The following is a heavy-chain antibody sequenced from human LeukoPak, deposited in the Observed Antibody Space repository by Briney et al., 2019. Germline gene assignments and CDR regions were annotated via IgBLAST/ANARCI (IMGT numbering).Heavy chain of an antibody. Sequence: QPGGSLRLSCAASGFTLSFYGIDWVRQAQGKGLGWLSYISSSGRTIHDADSVRGRFTISRDNAKNSLYLQMNSLRAEDTAVYYCARSRDNYFDYWCQGTLVTVSS. CDR1: GFTLSFYG. CDR3: ARSRDNYFDY. V-gene: IGHV3-48*03. D-gene: IGHD5-24*01. CDR2: ISSSGRTI. J-gene: IGHJ4*02.